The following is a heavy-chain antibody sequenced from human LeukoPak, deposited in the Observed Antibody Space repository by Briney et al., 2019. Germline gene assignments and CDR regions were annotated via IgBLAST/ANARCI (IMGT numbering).Heavy chain of an antibody. CDR2: IYPGDSDT. Sequence: GESLKISCKGSGYSFTNYWIGWVRQMPGKGLEWMGIIYPGDSDTRYSPSFQGQVTISADKSISTAYLQWSSLKASDTAMYYCARRYYYDSSGYYYPHEAPHAFDIWGQGTMVTVSS. J-gene: IGHJ3*02. D-gene: IGHD3-22*01. CDR3: ARRYYYDSSGYYYPHEAPHAFDI. V-gene: IGHV5-51*01. CDR1: GYSFTNYW.